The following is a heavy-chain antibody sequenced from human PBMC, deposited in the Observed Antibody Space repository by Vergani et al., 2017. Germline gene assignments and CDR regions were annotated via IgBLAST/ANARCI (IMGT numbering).Heavy chain of an antibody. D-gene: IGHD3-10*01. Sequence: QVQLQESGPGLVKPSQTLSLTCTVSGGSISSGSYYWSWIRQPPGKGLEWIGYIYHSGSTYYNPSLKSRVTISVDRSKNQFSLKLSSVTAADTAVYYCARASWREYYFDYWGQGTLVTVSS. J-gene: IGHJ4*02. CDR2: IYHSGST. CDR3: ARASWREYYFDY. V-gene: IGHV4-30-2*01. CDR1: GGSISSGSYY.